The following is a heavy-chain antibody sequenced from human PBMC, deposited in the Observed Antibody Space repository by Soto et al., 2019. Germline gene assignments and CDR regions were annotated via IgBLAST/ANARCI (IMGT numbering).Heavy chain of an antibody. CDR2: IIPILGIA. CDR1: GGTFSSYT. Sequence: QVQLVQSGAEVKKPGSSVKVSCKASGGTFSSYTISWVRQAPGQGLEWMGRIIPILGIANYAQKFQGRVTITADKSTSTAYVELSSLRAEDTAVYYCAGDGDGYNSGYWGQGTLVTVSS. D-gene: IGHD5-12*01. CDR3: AGDGDGYNSGY. J-gene: IGHJ4*02. V-gene: IGHV1-69*08.